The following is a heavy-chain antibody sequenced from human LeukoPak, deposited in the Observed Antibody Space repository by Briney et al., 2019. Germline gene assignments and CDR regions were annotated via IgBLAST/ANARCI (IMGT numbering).Heavy chain of an antibody. J-gene: IGHJ4*02. CDR1: GGAVGSSNYY. D-gene: IGHD6-19*01. Sequence: SETLSLTCTVSGGAVGSSNYYWSWIRQSPGKGLEWVGFFSYNAHSDYNPSLKSRVTISIDTSRNHFSLRLTSVTAADTAIYYCARVSVAGTGPDYWGQGTLVTVSS. V-gene: IGHV4-61*03. CDR3: ARVSVAGTGPDY. CDR2: FSYNAHS.